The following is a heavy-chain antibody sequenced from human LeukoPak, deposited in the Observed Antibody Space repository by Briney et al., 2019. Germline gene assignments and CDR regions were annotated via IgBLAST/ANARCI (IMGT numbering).Heavy chain of an antibody. CDR3: AELGTTMIGGV. Sequence: GGSLRLSCAASGFTFSSYEMNWVRQAPGKGLEWVSYISSSGSTIYYADSVKGRFTISRDNAKNSLYLQMNSLRAGDTAVYYCAELGTTMIGGVWGKGTTVTISS. CDR2: ISSSGSTI. D-gene: IGHD3-10*02. CDR1: GFTFSSYE. J-gene: IGHJ6*04. V-gene: IGHV3-48*03.